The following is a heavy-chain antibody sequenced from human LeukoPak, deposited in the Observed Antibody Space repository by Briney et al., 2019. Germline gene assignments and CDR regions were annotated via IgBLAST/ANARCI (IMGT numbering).Heavy chain of an antibody. CDR1: GYTFTGYY. CDR3: ARPTWYGGNPYGAFDI. D-gene: IGHD4/OR15-4a*01. CDR2: INPSGGST. J-gene: IGHJ3*02. V-gene: IGHV1-46*01. Sequence: ASVKVSCKASGYTFTGYYMHWVRQAYGQGLEWMGIINPSGGSTSYAQKFQGRLIMTRDTSTSTVYMELSSLRSEDTAVYYCARPTWYGGNPYGAFDIWGQGTMVTVSS.